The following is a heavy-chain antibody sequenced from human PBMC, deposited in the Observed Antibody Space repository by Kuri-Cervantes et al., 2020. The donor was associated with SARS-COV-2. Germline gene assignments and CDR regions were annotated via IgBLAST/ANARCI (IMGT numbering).Heavy chain of an antibody. V-gene: IGHV1-46*01. J-gene: IGHJ3*02. Sequence: ASVKVSCKASGYTFTSYYMHWVRQAPGQGLEWMGIINPSGGSTSYAQKFQGRVTMTRYTSTSTVYMELSSLRSEDTAVYYCASHVGERRGGFSAFDIWGQGTMVTVSS. CDR3: ASHVGERRGGFSAFDI. CDR1: GYTFTSYY. D-gene: IGHD3-10*02. CDR2: INPSGGST.